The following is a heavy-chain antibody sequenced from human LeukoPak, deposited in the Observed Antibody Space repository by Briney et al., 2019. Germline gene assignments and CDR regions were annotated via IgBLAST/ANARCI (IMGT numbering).Heavy chain of an antibody. CDR1: GCTFTSYD. CDR3: ARLKRGIGAAGTSLRGWFDP. Sequence: ASVKVSCKASGCTFTSYDINWVRQATGQGLEWMGWMNPNSCNTGYVQKFQGRVTMTRNTSISTAYKKLSSLRSQDTAVYYCARLKRGIGAAGTSLRGWFDPWGQGTLVTVSS. D-gene: IGHD6-13*01. V-gene: IGHV1-8*01. J-gene: IGHJ5*02. CDR2: MNPNSCNT.